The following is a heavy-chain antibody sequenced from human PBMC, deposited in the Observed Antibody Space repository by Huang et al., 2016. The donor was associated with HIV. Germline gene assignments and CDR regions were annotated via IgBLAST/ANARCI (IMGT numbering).Heavy chain of an antibody. Sequence: QVQLVESGGGVVQLGTSWSFPCAASGFTFSNYAMNWVRQAPVKGLEWVAVISNEGSTKYYADSVKGRFTISRDNSKNTVYLQMNSLRAEDTAVYYCARSEPSRYYFDYWGQGTLVTVSS. CDR2: ISNEGSTK. CDR3: ARSEPSRYYFDY. V-gene: IGHV3-30-3*01. CDR1: GFTFSNYA. J-gene: IGHJ4*02.